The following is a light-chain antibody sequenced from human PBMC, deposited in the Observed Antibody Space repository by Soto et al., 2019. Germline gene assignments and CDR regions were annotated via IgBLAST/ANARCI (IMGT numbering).Light chain of an antibody. V-gene: IGLV2-14*01. CDR2: EVS. CDR3: SSYTRTALVV. Sequence: QSALTQPASASGTPGQSITISCSGSSSDVGGYNYVSWYQQHPGKTPKLMIYEVSKRPSGVSNRFSGSKSGNTSSLTISGLQAEDEDDCACSSYTRTALVVFGGGTKLTVL. J-gene: IGLJ2*01. CDR1: SSDVGGYNY.